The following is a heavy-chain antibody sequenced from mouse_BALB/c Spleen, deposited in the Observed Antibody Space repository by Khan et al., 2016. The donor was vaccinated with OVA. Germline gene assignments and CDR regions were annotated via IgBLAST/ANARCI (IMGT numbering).Heavy chain of an antibody. CDR2: INTYTGEP. CDR3: ARGNRDFDY. D-gene: IGHD2-1*01. CDR1: GYTFTNYV. J-gene: IGHJ2*01. V-gene: IGHV9-3-1*01. Sequence: QVQLKQSGPELKKPGETVKISCKASGYTFTNYVMNWVKQAPGKGLKWMGWINTYTGEPTYSDDFKGRFAFSLETSASTAYLQINNLKNEDTATDFCARGNRDFDYWGQGTTLTVSS.